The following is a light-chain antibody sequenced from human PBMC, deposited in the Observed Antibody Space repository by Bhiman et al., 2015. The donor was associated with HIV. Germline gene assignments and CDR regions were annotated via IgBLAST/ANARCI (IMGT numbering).Light chain of an antibody. CDR3: CSYAGTYTPVL. CDR1: SSSIGNNF. Sequence: QSVLTQPPSVSAAPGQRVTISCSGSSSSIGNNFVSWYQFFPGTAPKLVIYENDKRPSGTPDRFSGSKSGTSATLAIIGLQTGDEGDYYCCSYAGTYTPVLFGGGTELTVL. V-gene: IGLV1-51*02. J-gene: IGLJ2*01. CDR2: END.